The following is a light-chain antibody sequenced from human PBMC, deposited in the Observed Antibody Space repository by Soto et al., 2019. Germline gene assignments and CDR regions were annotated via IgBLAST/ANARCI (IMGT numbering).Light chain of an antibody. CDR1: PTISSW. Sequence: DIQMLESPSTLSGSVGASFTITRRARPTISSWLAWYQQKPGKAHKLLIYKASTLKSGVPSRFSGSGSGTEFTLTISSLEPEDFAAYYCKHRSNWPRTFGKGNKVDIK. CDR2: KAS. V-gene: IGKV1-5*03. CDR3: KHRSNWPRT. J-gene: IGKJ1*01.